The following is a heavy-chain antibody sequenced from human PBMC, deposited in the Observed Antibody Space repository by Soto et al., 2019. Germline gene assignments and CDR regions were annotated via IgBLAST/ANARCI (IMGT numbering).Heavy chain of an antibody. J-gene: IGHJ6*02. Sequence: QVQLVESGGGVVQPGRSLRLSCAASGFTFSSYAMHWVRQAPGKGLEWVAVISYDGSNKYYADSVKGRFTISRDNSKKPRDLPMNRLRAEHRAVYYCARYNYDCWSGYYTGQGYYYYGMDVWGQATTVTASS. CDR3: ARYNYDCWSGYYTGQGYYYYGMDV. D-gene: IGHD3-3*01. V-gene: IGHV3-30-3*01. CDR2: ISYDGSNK. CDR1: GFTFSSYA.